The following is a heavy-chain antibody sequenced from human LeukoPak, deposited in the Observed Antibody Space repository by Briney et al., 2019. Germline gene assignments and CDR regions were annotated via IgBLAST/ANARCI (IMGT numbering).Heavy chain of an antibody. CDR1: GGSISGSNW. V-gene: IGHV4-4*02. Sequence: PSETLSLTCAVSGGSISGSNWWSWVRQPPGKGLEWIGEIYHSGSTNYNPSLKSRVTISVDKSKNHFSLKLSSVTAADTAVYYCARSDCSGGNCYSDYWGQGTLVTVSS. J-gene: IGHJ4*02. CDR2: IYHSGST. D-gene: IGHD2-15*01. CDR3: ARSDCSGGNCYSDY.